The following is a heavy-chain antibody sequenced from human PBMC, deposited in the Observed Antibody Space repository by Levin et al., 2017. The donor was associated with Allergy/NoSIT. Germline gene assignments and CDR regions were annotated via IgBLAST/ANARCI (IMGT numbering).Heavy chain of an antibody. J-gene: IGHJ6*02. CDR1: GFTFSPYS. V-gene: IGHV3-21*06. CDR3: ARIYEYYWKGQYYYGMDV. Sequence: NTGGSLRLSCAASGFTFSPYSMNWVRQAPGKGLQWVSAINGGSTYIYYGDSVKGRFTISRDNAKNSLYLQMNSLRAEDTAVYYCARIYEYYWKGQYYYGMDVWGQGTTVTVSS. D-gene: IGHD1-20*01. CDR2: INGGSTYI.